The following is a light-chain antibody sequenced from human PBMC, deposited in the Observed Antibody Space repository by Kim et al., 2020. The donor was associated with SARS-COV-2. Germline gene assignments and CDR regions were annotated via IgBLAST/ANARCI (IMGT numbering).Light chain of an antibody. CDR3: QKYNAAPRT. J-gene: IGKJ1*01. Sequence: DIQMTQSPSSLSASVGDRVTITCRASQSISDYLAWYQQKPGKVPKLLIYAASALPTGAPSRFSGSRSGTDFTLTISRLLPEDAAIYYCQKYNAAPRTFGQGTKVDIK. CDR2: AAS. V-gene: IGKV1-27*01. CDR1: QSISDY.